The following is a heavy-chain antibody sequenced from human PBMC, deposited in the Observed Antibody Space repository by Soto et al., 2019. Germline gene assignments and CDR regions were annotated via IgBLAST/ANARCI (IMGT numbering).Heavy chain of an antibody. CDR1: GFTFSSYS. CDR3: ARGLYYYDSSGYIPWQH. Sequence: GGSLRLSCAASGFTFSSYSMNWVRQAPGKGLEWVSYISSSSSTIYHADSVKGRFTISRDNAKNSLYLQMNSLRAEDTAVYYCARGLYYYDSSGYIPWQHWGPGTLVTVSS. CDR2: ISSSSSTI. J-gene: IGHJ1*01. V-gene: IGHV3-48*01. D-gene: IGHD3-22*01.